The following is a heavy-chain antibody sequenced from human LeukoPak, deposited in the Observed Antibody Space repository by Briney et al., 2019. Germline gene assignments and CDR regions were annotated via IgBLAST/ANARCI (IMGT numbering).Heavy chain of an antibody. J-gene: IGHJ4*02. CDR2: GSRSGAVT. D-gene: IGHD3-22*01. Sequence: GGSLRLSCAASGFTFSTYYMTWVRQAPGDGLEWVSDGSRSGAVTYYADSVKGRFTVSRDNSKNTLYLEMNSLRAADTAVYYCARESYFDSSGYHYFDFWGQGTLVTVSS. CDR1: GFTFSTYY. V-gene: IGHV3-23*01. CDR3: ARESYFDSSGYHYFDF.